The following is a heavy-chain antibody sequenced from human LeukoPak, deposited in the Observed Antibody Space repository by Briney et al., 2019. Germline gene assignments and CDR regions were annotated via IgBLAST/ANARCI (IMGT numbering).Heavy chain of an antibody. J-gene: IGHJ4*02. CDR2: IIPILGIA. CDR3: ARDPDTAMDTSDY. V-gene: IGHV1-69*04. CDR1: GGTFSSYA. Sequence: ASVKVSCKASGGTFSSYAISWVRQAPGQVLEWMGRIIPILGIANYAQKFQGRVTITADKSTSTAYMELSSLRSEDTAVYYCARDPDTAMDTSDYWGQGTLVTVSS. D-gene: IGHD5-18*01.